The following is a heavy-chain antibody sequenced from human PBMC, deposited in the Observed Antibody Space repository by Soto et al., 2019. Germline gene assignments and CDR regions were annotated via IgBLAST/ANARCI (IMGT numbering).Heavy chain of an antibody. Sequence: QVQLVQSGAEMKKPGASVRVSCKASGYTFTAYGITWVRQAPGQGLEYMGWISTHNGKTNYAQKLQGRVILTTDKSTNTASMELRALTSDDTAVYYCARGVAVAAVYYFDYWGQGTLVTVSS. J-gene: IGHJ4*02. D-gene: IGHD6-19*01. V-gene: IGHV1-18*04. CDR2: ISTHNGKT. CDR3: ARGVAVAAVYYFDY. CDR1: GYTFTAYG.